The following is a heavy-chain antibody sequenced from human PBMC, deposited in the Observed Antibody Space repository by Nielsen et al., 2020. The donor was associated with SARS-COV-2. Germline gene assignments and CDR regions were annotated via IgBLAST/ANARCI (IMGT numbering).Heavy chain of an antibody. Sequence: GGSLRLSCAASGFTFSSYWMSWVRQAPGKGLEWVANIKQDGSEKYYVDYVKGRFTISRDDAKNSLYLQMNSLRAEDTAVYYCARVGLSSSWSLYYYYGMDVWGQGTTVTVSS. D-gene: IGHD6-13*01. CDR3: ARVGLSSSWSLYYYYGMDV. CDR2: IKQDGSEK. J-gene: IGHJ6*02. CDR1: GFTFSSYW. V-gene: IGHV3-7*03.